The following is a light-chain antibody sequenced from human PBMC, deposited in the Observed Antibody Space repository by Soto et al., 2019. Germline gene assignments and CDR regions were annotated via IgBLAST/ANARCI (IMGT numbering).Light chain of an antibody. CDR3: AAWDDSLSVV. CDR2: SNN. CDR1: SSNIGSNT. Sequence: QSVVTQPPSASGTPGQRVTISCSGSSSNIGSNTVNWYQQLPGTAPKLLIYSNNQRPSGVPDRFSGSKSGTSASLAISGLQSEDEADYSCAAWDDSLSVVFGGGTKLTVL. J-gene: IGLJ2*01. V-gene: IGLV1-44*01.